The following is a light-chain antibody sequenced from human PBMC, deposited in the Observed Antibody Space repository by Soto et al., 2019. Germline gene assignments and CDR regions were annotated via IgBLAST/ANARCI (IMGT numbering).Light chain of an antibody. J-gene: IGLJ3*02. CDR1: SGSVSTSYY. Sequence: QAVVTQEPSFSVSPGGTVTLTCGLSSGSVSTSYYPTWYQQTPGQAPRTLIYSTNTRSSGVPDRFSGSILENKAALTITGAQADDESDYYCILYMGSGIWVFGGGTKLTVL. V-gene: IGLV8-61*01. CDR3: ILYMGSGIWV. CDR2: STN.